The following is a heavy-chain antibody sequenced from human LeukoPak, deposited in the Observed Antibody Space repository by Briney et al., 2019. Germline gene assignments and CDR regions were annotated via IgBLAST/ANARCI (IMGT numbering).Heavy chain of an antibody. J-gene: IGHJ6*03. V-gene: IGHV4-39*07. CDR3: ARGHYCSGGSCYYRPYYYYYMDV. CDR1: GGSISSSSYY. Sequence: SETLFLTCTVSGGSISSSSYYWGWIRQPPGKGLEWIGSIYYSGSTYYNPSLKSRVTISVDTSKNQFSLKLSSVTAADTAVYYCARGHYCSGGSCYYRPYYYYYMDVWGKGTTVTVSS. CDR2: IYYSGST. D-gene: IGHD2-15*01.